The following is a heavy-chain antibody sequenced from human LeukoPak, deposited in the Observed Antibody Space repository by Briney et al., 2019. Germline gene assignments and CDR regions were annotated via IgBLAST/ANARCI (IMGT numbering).Heavy chain of an antibody. V-gene: IGHV3-21*04. Sequence: PGGSLRLSCAASGFTFSSYSMNWVRQAPGKGLEWVSSISSSSSYIYYADSVKGRFTISRDNSKNTLYLQMNSLRAEDTAVYYCAKVLGGYCDYWGQGTLVTVSS. CDR3: AKVLGGYCDY. CDR1: GFTFSSYS. CDR2: ISSSSSYI. D-gene: IGHD3-16*01. J-gene: IGHJ4*02.